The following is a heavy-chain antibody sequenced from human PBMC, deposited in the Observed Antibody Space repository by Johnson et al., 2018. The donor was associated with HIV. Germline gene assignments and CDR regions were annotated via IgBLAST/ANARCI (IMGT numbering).Heavy chain of an antibody. CDR1: GFTFSSYA. J-gene: IGHJ3*02. CDR2: VSHDGSNK. D-gene: IGHD5-18*01. Sequence: QVQLVESGGGGVQPGRSLRLSCAASGFTFSSYAMHWVRRAPGKGLEWLAVVSHDGSNKYYADSVKGRFTISRDNSKNTLYLQMNSLRAEDTAVYYCARDLDTAMVTCAFDIWGQGTMVTVSS. V-gene: IGHV3-30*04. CDR3: ARDLDTAMVTCAFDI.